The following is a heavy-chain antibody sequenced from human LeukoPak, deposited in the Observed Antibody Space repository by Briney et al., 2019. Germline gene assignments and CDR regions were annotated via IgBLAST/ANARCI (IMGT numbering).Heavy chain of an antibody. V-gene: IGHV3-48*02. CDR2: SNTDGTI. J-gene: IGHJ3*01. CDR1: GFTFSYYS. Sequence: GGSLRLSCAASGFTFSYYSMNWVRQAPGKGLEWISYSNTDGTISYADSVKGRFTISRDKAENSLYLQMNSLRDGDTAVYFCVRDRDYAFDFWGQGTMVTVSS. CDR3: VRDRDYAFDF.